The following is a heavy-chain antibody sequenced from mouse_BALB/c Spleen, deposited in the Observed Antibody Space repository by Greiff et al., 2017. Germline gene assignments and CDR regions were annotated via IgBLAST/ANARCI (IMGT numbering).Heavy chain of an antibody. Sequence: QVQLKESGPGLVAPSQSLSITCTVSGFSLTSYGVHWVRQPPGKGLEWLGVIWAGGSTNYNSALMSRLSISKDNSKSQVFLKMNSLQTDDTAMYYCARDRGYGSSLWYFDVWGAGTTVTVSS. J-gene: IGHJ1*01. CDR3: ARDRGYGSSLWYFDV. D-gene: IGHD1-1*01. CDR1: GFSLTSYG. V-gene: IGHV2-9*02. CDR2: IWAGGST.